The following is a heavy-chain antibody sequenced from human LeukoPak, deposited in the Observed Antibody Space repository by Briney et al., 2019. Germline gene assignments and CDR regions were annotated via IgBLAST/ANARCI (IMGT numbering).Heavy chain of an antibody. CDR2: IYTSGST. D-gene: IGHD1-26*01. CDR1: GGSISSYY. V-gene: IGHV4-4*07. CDR3: ARLGAVAPLGSDDDI. Sequence: SETLSLTCTVSGGSISSYYWSWIRQPAGKGLEWIGRIYTSGSTNYNPSLKSRVTMSVDTSKNQFSLKLSSVTAADTALYYCARLGAVAPLGSDDDIWGQGTMVTVSS. J-gene: IGHJ3*02.